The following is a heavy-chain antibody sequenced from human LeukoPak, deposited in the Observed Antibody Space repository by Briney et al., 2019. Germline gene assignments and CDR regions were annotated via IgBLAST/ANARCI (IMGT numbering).Heavy chain of an antibody. CDR1: GFTFSSYS. D-gene: IGHD6-13*01. J-gene: IGHJ4*02. CDR3: GRDYRWSGQQLVGGVYF. V-gene: IGHV3-21*01. Sequence: GGSLRLSCAASGFTFSSYSMNWVRQAPGKGLEWVSSISSSSSCIYYADSVKGRFTISRDNAKNSLYLQMNSLRAEDTAVYYWGRDYRWSGQQLVGGVYFWGQGTLVTVSS. CDR2: ISSSSSCI.